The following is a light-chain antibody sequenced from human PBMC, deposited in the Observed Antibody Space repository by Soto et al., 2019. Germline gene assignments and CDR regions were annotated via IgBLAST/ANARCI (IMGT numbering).Light chain of an antibody. CDR3: QQSYSTPR. CDR1: QSISSY. V-gene: IGKV1-39*01. Sequence: DLQMTPSPSSLSASVGDRVTITCRASQSISSYLNWYQQKPGKAPKLLIYAASSLQSGVPSRFSGSGSGTDFTLTISSLQPEDFATYYCQQSYSTPRFGGGTKVEIK. J-gene: IGKJ4*01. CDR2: AAS.